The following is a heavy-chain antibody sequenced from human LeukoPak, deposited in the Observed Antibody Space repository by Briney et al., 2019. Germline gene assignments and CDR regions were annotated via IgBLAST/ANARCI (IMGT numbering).Heavy chain of an antibody. D-gene: IGHD1-26*01. CDR3: AKDPVGGATYYFDY. CDR1: GFSFSSYG. J-gene: IGHJ4*02. Sequence: GRSLRLSCAASGFSFSSYGMHWVRQAPGKGLEWVAAISYDGSNKYYADSVKGRFNISRDNSKNTLYLLMNSLRAEDTAVYHCAKDPVGGATYYFDYWGQGTLVTVSS. CDR2: ISYDGSNK. V-gene: IGHV3-30*18.